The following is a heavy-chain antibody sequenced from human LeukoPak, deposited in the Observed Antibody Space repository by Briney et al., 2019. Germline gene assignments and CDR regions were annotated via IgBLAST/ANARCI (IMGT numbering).Heavy chain of an antibody. D-gene: IGHD1-26*01. J-gene: IGHJ5*02. Sequence: GGSLRLSCAASGFTFSSYEMNWFRQAPGKGLEWLSYISTSSATIKYADSVKGRFTIPRDNAKNSLYLQMNNLRAEDSAVYYCVRKTVGAQNWFGPWGQGTLVSVSS. CDR2: ISTSSATI. V-gene: IGHV3-48*03. CDR1: GFTFSSYE. CDR3: VRKTVGAQNWFGP.